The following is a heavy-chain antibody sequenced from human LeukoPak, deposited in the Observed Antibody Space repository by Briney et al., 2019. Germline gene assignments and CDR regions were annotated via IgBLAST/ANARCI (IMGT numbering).Heavy chain of an antibody. J-gene: IGHJ4*02. CDR2: ISYDGSNK. CDR3: ARDGFLLWFGERKAGYYFDY. CDR1: GFTFSSYA. Sequence: GGSLRLSCAASGFTFSSYAMHWVRQAPGKGLEWVAVISYDGSNKYHADSVKGRFTISRDNSKNALYLQMNSLRAEDTAVYYCARDGFLLWFGERKAGYYFDYWGQGTLVTVSS. V-gene: IGHV3-30-3*01. D-gene: IGHD3-10*01.